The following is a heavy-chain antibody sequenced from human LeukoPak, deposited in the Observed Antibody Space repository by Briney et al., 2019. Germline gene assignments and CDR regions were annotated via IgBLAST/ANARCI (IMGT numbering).Heavy chain of an antibody. CDR2: TYSGGST. CDR3: ARDNTVAGFDS. Sequence: GGSLRLSCIASGFTVSSTYMSWVRQAPGKGLEWVSVTYSGGSTYYADSVKGRCTISRDNSKNTLYLQMNSLRVEDTAVYYCARDNTVAGFDSWGQGTLVSVSS. D-gene: IGHD6-19*01. V-gene: IGHV3-66*01. CDR1: GFTVSSTY. J-gene: IGHJ4*02.